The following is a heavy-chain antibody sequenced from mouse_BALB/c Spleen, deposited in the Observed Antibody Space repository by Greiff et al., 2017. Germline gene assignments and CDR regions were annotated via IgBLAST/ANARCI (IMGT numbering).Heavy chain of an antibody. D-gene: IGHD2-4*01. J-gene: IGHJ1*01. CDR1: GYSFTGYY. Sequence: LVKTGASVKISCKASGYSFTGYYMHWVKQSHGKSLEWIGYISCYNGATSYNQKFKGKATFTVDTSSSTAYMQFNSLASEDSAVYYCVRGDDYSYWYFDVWGAGTTVTVSS. CDR2: ISCYNGAT. CDR3: VRGDDYSYWYFDV. V-gene: IGHV1S34*01.